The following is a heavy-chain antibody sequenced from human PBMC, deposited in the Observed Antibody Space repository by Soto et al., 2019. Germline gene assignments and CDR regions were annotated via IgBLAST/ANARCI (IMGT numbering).Heavy chain of an antibody. CDR2: IYPGDSDT. CDR1: GYSFTSYW. Sequence: GESLKISCKGSGYSFTSYWIGWVRQMPGKGLEWMGIIYPGDSDTRYSPSFQGQVTISADKSISTAYMQWSSLKASDTAMYYCARGYCSGGSCQGRYYYYYYMDVWGKGTTVTVS. D-gene: IGHD2-15*01. CDR3: ARGYCSGGSCQGRYYYYYYMDV. V-gene: IGHV5-51*01. J-gene: IGHJ6*03.